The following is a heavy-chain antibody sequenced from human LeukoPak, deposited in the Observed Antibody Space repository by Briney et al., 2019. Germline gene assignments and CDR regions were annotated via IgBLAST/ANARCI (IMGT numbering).Heavy chain of an antibody. J-gene: IGHJ4*02. CDR3: ARAIDYYDSSGYYYDY. D-gene: IGHD3-22*01. Sequence: SETLSLTCTVSGGSISSYYWRWIRQPAGKGLEWIGRIYTSGSTNYNPSLKSRVTMSVDTSKNQFSLKLSSVTAADTAVYYCARAIDYYDSSGYYYDYWGQGTLVTVSS. CDR2: IYTSGST. CDR1: GGSISSYY. V-gene: IGHV4-4*07.